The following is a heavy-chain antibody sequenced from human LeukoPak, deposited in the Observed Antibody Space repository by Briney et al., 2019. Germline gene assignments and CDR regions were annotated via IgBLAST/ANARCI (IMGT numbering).Heavy chain of an antibody. CDR3: ARGHLYDYSTTSYYFDY. V-gene: IGHV5-51*01. D-gene: IGHD5-12*01. CDR1: GYTFASYW. CDR2: IYPGDSDT. J-gene: IGHJ4*02. Sequence: NLGESLKISCKGSGYTFASYWIGWVRQMPGKGLEWMGIIYPGDSDTRYSPSFQGQVTISADKSISTAYLQWSSLKASDTAMYYCARGHLYDYSTTSYYFDYWGQGTLVTVSS.